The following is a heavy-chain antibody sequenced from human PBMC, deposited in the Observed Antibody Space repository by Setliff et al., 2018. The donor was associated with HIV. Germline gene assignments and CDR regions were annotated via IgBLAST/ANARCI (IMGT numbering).Heavy chain of an antibody. CDR2: IIPVFGTT. Sequence: SVKVSCKASGGTFSSYAISWVRQAPGQGLDWMGGIIPVFGTTNYAQKFQGRVTITADESTSTAYMELSSLRSEDTAVYYCAGGGVYYYDSSGWSMDYWGQGTQVTVSS. D-gene: IGHD3-22*01. V-gene: IGHV1-69*13. CDR1: GGTFSSYA. J-gene: IGHJ4*02. CDR3: AGGGVYYYDSSGWSMDY.